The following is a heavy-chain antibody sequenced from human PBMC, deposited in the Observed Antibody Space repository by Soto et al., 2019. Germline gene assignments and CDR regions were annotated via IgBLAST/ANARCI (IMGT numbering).Heavy chain of an antibody. Sequence: SETLSLTCTVSGGSISSSSYYWGWIRQPPGKGLEWIGNIYYSGSTYYNPSLKSRVTISVDTSKNQFSLKLSSVTAADTAVYYCARGRGGWFINQLLNAFDIWGQGTMVTVSS. J-gene: IGHJ3*02. CDR3: ARGRGGWFINQLLNAFDI. CDR1: GGSISSSSYY. V-gene: IGHV4-39*07. D-gene: IGHD2-2*01. CDR2: IYYSGST.